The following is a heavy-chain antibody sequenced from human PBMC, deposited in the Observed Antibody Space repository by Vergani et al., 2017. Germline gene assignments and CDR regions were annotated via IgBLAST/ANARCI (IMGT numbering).Heavy chain of an antibody. Sequence: QVQLVQSGAEVKKPGASVKVSCKASGYTFTSYAMHWVRQAPGQRLEWMGWINAGNGNTKYSQKFQGRVTITRDTSASTAYMELRSLRSDDTAVYYCARAGMVRGVILWSDYWGQGTLVTVSS. V-gene: IGHV1-3*01. CDR2: INAGNGNT. CDR1: GYTFTSYA. J-gene: IGHJ4*02. CDR3: ARAGMVRGVILWSDY. D-gene: IGHD3-10*01.